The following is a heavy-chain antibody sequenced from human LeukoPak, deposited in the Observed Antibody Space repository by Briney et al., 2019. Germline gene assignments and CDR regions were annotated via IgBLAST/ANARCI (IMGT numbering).Heavy chain of an antibody. CDR2: ISSSTNTI. V-gene: IGHV3-11*04. CDR1: GGSISSSSYY. Sequence: PSETLSLTCTVSGGSISSSSYYMSWIRQAPGKGLEWVSYISSSTNTIYFADSVKGRFTISRDNAKNSLYLQMNSLRAEDTAVYYCARRAGCSTTGCPFDYWAFDYWGQGTLVTVSS. D-gene: IGHD2-2*01. CDR3: ARRAGCSTTGCPFDYWAFDY. J-gene: IGHJ4*02.